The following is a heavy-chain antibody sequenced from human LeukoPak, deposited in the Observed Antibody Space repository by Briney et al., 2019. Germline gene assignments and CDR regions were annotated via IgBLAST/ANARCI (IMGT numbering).Heavy chain of an antibody. CDR1: GFTFSSYS. CDR2: IYSGGSA. D-gene: IGHD3-10*01. V-gene: IGHV3-66*01. J-gene: IGHJ4*02. Sequence: PGGSLRLSCAASGFTFSSYSMNWVRQAPGKGLEWVSVIYSGGSAYYADSVKGRFIISRDNSKNTLYLQMNSLRPEDTAVYSCAKGYGSGSYSIGYWGQGTLVTVSS. CDR3: AKGYGSGSYSIGY.